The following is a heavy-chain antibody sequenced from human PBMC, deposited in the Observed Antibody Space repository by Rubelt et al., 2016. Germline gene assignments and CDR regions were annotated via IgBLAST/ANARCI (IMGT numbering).Heavy chain of an antibody. CDR3: ARGASFDY. Sequence: EVQLLESGGGMVQPGGSLRLSCAASGFTFDDYAMHWVRQAPGKGLEWVSGISWNSGSIGYADSVKGRFTISRDNAKNSLYLKINGLRVEDTAVYFCARGASFDYWGQGTLVTVSS. CDR2: ISWNSGSI. J-gene: IGHJ4*02. CDR1: GFTFDDYA. V-gene: IGHV3-9*01.